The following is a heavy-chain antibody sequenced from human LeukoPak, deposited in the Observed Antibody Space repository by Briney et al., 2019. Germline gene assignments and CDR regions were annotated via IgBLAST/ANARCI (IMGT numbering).Heavy chain of an antibody. Sequence: SETLSLTCTVSGGSISSYYWSWLRQPPGKGLEWIGYIYYSGSTNYNPSLKSRVTISVDTSKNQFSLRLSSVTAADTAVYYCARRLAVTGRYYFDYWGQGTLVTVSS. V-gene: IGHV4-59*08. CDR3: ARRLAVTGRYYFDY. CDR2: IYYSGST. D-gene: IGHD6-19*01. J-gene: IGHJ4*02. CDR1: GGSISSYY.